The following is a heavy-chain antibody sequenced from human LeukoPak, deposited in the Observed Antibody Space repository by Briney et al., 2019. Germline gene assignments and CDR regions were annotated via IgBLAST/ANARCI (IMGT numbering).Heavy chain of an antibody. D-gene: IGHD5-18*01. CDR2: INSDGSST. CDR3: ARDPDTAPYYYMDV. J-gene: IGHJ6*03. CDR1: GFTFSSYW. Sequence: GGSLRLSCAASGFTFSSYWTHWVRQAPGKGLVWVSRINSDGSSTSYADSVKGRFTISRDNAKNTLYLQMNSLRAEDTAVYYCARDPDTAPYYYMDVWGKGTTVTVSS. V-gene: IGHV3-74*01.